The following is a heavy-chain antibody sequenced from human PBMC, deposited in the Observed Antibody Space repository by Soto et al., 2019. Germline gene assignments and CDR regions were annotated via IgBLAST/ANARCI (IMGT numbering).Heavy chain of an antibody. J-gene: IGHJ5*02. V-gene: IGHV5-10-1*01. CDR1: GYIFTSYW. Sequence: PGESLKISCKGSGYIFTSYWISWVRQMPGKGLEWMGRIDPSDSYTNYSPSFQGHVTISADKSISTAYLQWRSLKASDTAMYYCARHVIVVVEAVYKGPFDPSGQGTLVTVSS. D-gene: IGHD2-2*01. CDR2: IDPSDSYT. CDR3: ARHVIVVVEAVYKGPFDP.